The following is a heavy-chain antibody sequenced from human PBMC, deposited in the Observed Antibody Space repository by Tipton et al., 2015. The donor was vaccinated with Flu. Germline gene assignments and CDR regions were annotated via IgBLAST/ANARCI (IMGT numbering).Heavy chain of an antibody. V-gene: IGHV3-7*01. CDR3: ARGDVGGHKYFDY. CDR2: IKQDASEK. CDR1: GFTFSSYW. J-gene: IGHJ4*02. Sequence: SLRLSCAASGFTFSSYWMNWVRQAPGKGLQWLANIKQDASEKHYVDSVKGRFSISRDNAKNSLYLQMDNLRVEDTAVYYCARGDVGGHKYFDYWGQGALVIVSS. D-gene: IGHD3-3*01.